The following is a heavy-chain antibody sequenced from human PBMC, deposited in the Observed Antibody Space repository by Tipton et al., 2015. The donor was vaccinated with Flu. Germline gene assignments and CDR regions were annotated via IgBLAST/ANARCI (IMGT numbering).Heavy chain of an antibody. V-gene: IGHV3-23*01. D-gene: IGHD2-15*01. J-gene: IGHJ4*02. CDR2: LSSEDYYT. Sequence: SLRLSCAASGFTFSSYAMTWVRQAPGKGLEWVSTLSSEDYYTHYADSVKGRFTISRDNSKNTLYLQMSGLRAEDTALYYCAKDRRSRLRGVVARRAYYFDDWGQGTLVTVSS. CDR1: GFTFSSYA. CDR3: AKDRRSRLRGVVARRAYYFDD.